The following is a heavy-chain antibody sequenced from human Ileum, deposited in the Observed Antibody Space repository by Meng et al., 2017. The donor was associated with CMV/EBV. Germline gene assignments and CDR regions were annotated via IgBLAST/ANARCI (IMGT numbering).Heavy chain of an antibody. CDR3: ARVGREAARRGVFDY. CDR1: GFTFSSDS. Sequence: SGFTFSSDSMNWVRQAPGKGLEWVSSISSSSSYIYYADSVKGRFTISRDNAKNSLYLQMNSLRAEDTAVYYCARVGREAARRGVFDYWGQGTLVTVSS. J-gene: IGHJ4*02. V-gene: IGHV3-21*01. CDR2: ISSSSSYI. D-gene: IGHD6-6*01.